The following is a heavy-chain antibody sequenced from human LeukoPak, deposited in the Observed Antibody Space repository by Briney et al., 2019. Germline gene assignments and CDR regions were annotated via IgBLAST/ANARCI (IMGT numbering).Heavy chain of an antibody. V-gene: IGHV3-11*01. D-gene: IGHD6-13*01. Sequence: GGSLRLSCAASGFTFSDYYMSWIRQAPGKGLEWVSYISSSGSTIYYADSVKGRFTISRDNAKNSLYLQMNSLRAEDTAVYYCARDHTAGIAAAPRIDYWGQGTLVTVSS. CDR3: ARDHTAGIAAAPRIDY. J-gene: IGHJ4*02. CDR1: GFTFSDYY. CDR2: ISSSGSTI.